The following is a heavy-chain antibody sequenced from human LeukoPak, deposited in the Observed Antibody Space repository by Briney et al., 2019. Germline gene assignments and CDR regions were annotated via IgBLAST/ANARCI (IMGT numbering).Heavy chain of an antibody. V-gene: IGHV3-48*01. Sequence: ETLSLTCTVSGGSISTYYWNWVRQAPGKGLEWVSYITNSGNSKSYADSVKGRFTISRDNTKNSLYLQMNGLRAEDTAVYYCARGRGLHIVVVTATGPFDYWGQGTLVTVSS. J-gene: IGHJ4*02. CDR2: ITNSGNSK. CDR3: ARGRGLHIVVVTATGPFDY. D-gene: IGHD2-21*02. CDR1: GGSISTYY.